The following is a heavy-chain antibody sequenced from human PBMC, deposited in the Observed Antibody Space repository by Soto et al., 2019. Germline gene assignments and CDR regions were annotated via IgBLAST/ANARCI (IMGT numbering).Heavy chain of an antibody. V-gene: IGHV4-30-4*01. J-gene: IGHJ3*02. Sequence: SETLSLTCTVSGGPVRDAYSYWTWIRQPPGKGLEWMGYLSYTGSTYYNPSLRNRATISVDESSNHLSLRLSSVTAADTAVYYCARELEGGVFDIWGRGTLVTVS. CDR1: GGPVRDAYSY. CDR2: LSYTGST. D-gene: IGHD2-8*02. CDR3: ARELEGGVFDI.